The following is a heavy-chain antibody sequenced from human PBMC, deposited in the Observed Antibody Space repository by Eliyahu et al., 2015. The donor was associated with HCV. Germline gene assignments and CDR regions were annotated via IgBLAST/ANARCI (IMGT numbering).Heavy chain of an antibody. V-gene: IGHV3-73*02. D-gene: IGHD2-8*01. CDR2: ITNKADGYAT. CDR1: GFTFSGSA. Sequence: EVQLVESGGGSVQPGGSLKLSCAVSGFTFSGSAIXWVRQASGKGLEWVGRITNKADGYATAYAASVNGRFTVSRDDSRYTAFLQMDSLKTEDTAVYYCMVYGITYDFWGQGTKVTVSS. J-gene: IGHJ3*01. CDR3: MVYGITYDF.